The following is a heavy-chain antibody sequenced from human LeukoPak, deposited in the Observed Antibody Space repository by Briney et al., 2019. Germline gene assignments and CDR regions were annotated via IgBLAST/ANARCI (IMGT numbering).Heavy chain of an antibody. J-gene: IGHJ5*02. CDR1: GGSISSDSYY. Sequence: SETLSLTCTVSGGSISSDSYYWTWIRQPAGKGLEWIGRIYTSGRTNYNPSLKSRVTISLDTSKNQFSLRLSSVTAADTAVYYCASTPIIAAAGNWFDPWGQGTLVTVSS. D-gene: IGHD6-13*01. CDR2: IYTSGRT. CDR3: ASTPIIAAAGNWFDP. V-gene: IGHV4-61*02.